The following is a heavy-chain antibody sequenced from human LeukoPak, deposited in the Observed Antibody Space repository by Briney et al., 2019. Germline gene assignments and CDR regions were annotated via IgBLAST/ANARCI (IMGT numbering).Heavy chain of an antibody. D-gene: IGHD5-12*01. CDR2: TNGDGSDT. Sequence: GGSLRLSCAASGFTFTRYWMHWVRQAPGKGLVWVSCTNGDGSDTSYADSVKGRFTISRDNAKNTLHLQVNSLRVEDTAVYYCVSGYDNTDFEFWGQGTLVTVSS. CDR3: VSGYDNTDFEF. V-gene: IGHV3-74*01. CDR1: GFTFTRYW. J-gene: IGHJ4*02.